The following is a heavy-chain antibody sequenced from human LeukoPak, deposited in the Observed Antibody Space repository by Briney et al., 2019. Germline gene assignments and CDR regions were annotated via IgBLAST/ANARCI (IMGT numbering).Heavy chain of an antibody. CDR3: ARGYSGYDFLSGWYEGWFDP. V-gene: IGHV1-3*01. D-gene: IGHD5-12*01. Sequence: GASVNVSCKASGYTFTSYAMHWVRQAPGQRLEWMGWINAGNGNTKYSQKFQGRVTITRDTSASTAYMELSSLRSEDTAVYYCARGYSGYDFLSGWYEGWFDPWGQGTLVTVSS. CDR2: INAGNGNT. J-gene: IGHJ5*02. CDR1: GYTFTSYA.